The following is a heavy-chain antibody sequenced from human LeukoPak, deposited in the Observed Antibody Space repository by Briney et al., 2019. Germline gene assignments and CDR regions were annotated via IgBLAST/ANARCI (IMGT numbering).Heavy chain of an antibody. J-gene: IGHJ4*02. D-gene: IGHD3-3*01. CDR2: IFTSGST. Sequence: SETLSLTCTVSGGSISSYYWSWIRQPAGKGLEWIGRIFTSGSTNYNPSLKSRVTISVDKSKNQFSLKLSPVTAADTAVYYCARDTYYDFWSGYSRISYFDYWGQGTLVTVSS. CDR1: GGSISSYY. V-gene: IGHV4-4*07. CDR3: ARDTYYDFWSGYSRISYFDY.